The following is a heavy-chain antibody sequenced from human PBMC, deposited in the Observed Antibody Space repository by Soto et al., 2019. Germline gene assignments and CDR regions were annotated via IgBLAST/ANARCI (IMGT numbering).Heavy chain of an antibody. CDR1: GFTFRNYA. J-gene: IGHJ4*02. Sequence: GGSLRLSCVASGFTFRNYAMSWVRQAPGKGLEWVSGISGDSGNTYYADSVKGRFTISRDNSKNTLYLQVNSLRAEDTAVYYCAKNTYFDFWGQGTLVTVSS. CDR2: ISGDSGNT. CDR3: AKNTYFDF. V-gene: IGHV3-23*01.